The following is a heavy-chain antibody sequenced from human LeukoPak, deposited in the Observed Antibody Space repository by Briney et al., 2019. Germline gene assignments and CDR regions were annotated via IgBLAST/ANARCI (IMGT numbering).Heavy chain of an antibody. CDR3: ARENIVVVVAARDHYYYYYMDV. Sequence: PGGSLRLSCAASGFTFSSYWMSWVRQAPGKGLEWVANIKQDGSEKYYVDSVKGRFTISRDNAKNSLYLQMNSLRAEDTAVYYRARENIVVVVAARDHYYYYYMDVWGKGTTVTVSS. CDR2: IKQDGSEK. D-gene: IGHD2-15*01. CDR1: GFTFSSYW. V-gene: IGHV3-7*01. J-gene: IGHJ6*03.